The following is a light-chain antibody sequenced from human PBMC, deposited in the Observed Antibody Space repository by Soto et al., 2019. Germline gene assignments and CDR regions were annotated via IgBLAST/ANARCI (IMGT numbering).Light chain of an antibody. V-gene: IGLV1-47*01. CDR2: RNN. Sequence: QSVLTQPPSASGTPGQRVTISCSGSSPNIGSNYVYWYQQLPGTAPKLLIYRNNQRPSGVPDRFSGSKSGPSASLAISGVRSEDEADYYCTAWDDTLRGPLFGGGTKLT. CDR3: TAWDDTLRGPL. J-gene: IGLJ2*01. CDR1: SPNIGSNY.